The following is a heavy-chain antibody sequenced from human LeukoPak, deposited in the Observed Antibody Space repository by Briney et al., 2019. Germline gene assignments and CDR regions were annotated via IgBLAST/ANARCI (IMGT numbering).Heavy chain of an antibody. CDR2: ISAYNGNT. Sequence: ASVKVSCKASGYTFTTYGISWVRQAPGQGLEWMGWISAYNGNTNYPQKLQGRVTMTTDTSTSTAYMELRSLRSDDTAVYYCARDAYSSGWTGFDAFDIWGQGTMVTVSS. CDR1: GYTFTTYG. V-gene: IGHV1-18*01. J-gene: IGHJ3*02. CDR3: ARDAYSSGWTGFDAFDI. D-gene: IGHD6-19*01.